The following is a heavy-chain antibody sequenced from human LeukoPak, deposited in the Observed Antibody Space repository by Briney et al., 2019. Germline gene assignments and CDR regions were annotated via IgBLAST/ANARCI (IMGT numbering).Heavy chain of an antibody. CDR1: GFTFSSYE. D-gene: IGHD3-9*01. CDR3: ARAAEDWLYYYYGMDV. V-gene: IGHV3-48*03. J-gene: IGHJ6*04. CDR2: ISSSGSTI. Sequence: PGGSLRLSCAASGFTFSSYEMNWVRQAPGKGLEWVSYISSSGSTIYFADSVKGRFTISRDNAKNSLYLQMNSLRAEDTAAYYCARAAEDWLYYYYGMDVWGKGTTVTVSS.